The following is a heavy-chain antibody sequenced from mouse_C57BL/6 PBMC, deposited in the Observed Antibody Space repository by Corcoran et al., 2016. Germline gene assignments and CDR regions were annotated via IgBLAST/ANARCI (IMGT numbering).Heavy chain of an antibody. D-gene: IGHD1-1*01. CDR1: GYTFTTYG. Sequence: QIQLVQSGPELKKPGETVKISCKASGYTFTTYGMSWVKQAPGKGLKWMGWINTYSGVPTYADDFKGRFAFSLATSASTAYLQINNLKNEDTATYFCARSAGSSYDAMDYWGQGTSVTVSS. CDR2: INTYSGVP. CDR3: ARSAGSSYDAMDY. V-gene: IGHV9-3*01. J-gene: IGHJ4*01.